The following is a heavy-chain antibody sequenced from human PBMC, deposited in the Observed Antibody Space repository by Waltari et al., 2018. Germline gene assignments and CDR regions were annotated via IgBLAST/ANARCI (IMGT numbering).Heavy chain of an antibody. CDR3: ARHPENRHDWFDL. CDR2: IYYSGGT. Sequence: QLQLQESGPGLVKPSETLSLTCTVSGGSISSSSYYWGWIRQPPGKGLAWIGSIYYSGGTYLNQTLKSRVTMSVEKSKNKFSLKLRTVTAADTAVYYCARHPENRHDWFDLWGQGTLVTVSS. CDR1: GGSISSSSYY. J-gene: IGHJ5*02. V-gene: IGHV4-39*01.